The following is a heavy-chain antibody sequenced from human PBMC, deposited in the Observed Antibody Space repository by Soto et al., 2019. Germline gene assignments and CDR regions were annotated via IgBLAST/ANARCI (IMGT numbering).Heavy chain of an antibody. CDR2: FYRSGRT. CDR3: ARGGGGHDVKPIGA. Sequence: PSEILSLTCAVSGFSIDSGYYWGWIRQPPGKGLEWIGSFYRSGRTYYNPSLKSRVTISVDTSKNQFSLKLSSVTAADTAVYFCARGGGGHDVKPIGAWGQGTMVTVS. CDR1: GFSIDSGYY. V-gene: IGHV4-38-2*01. D-gene: IGHD3-10*02. J-gene: IGHJ5*02.